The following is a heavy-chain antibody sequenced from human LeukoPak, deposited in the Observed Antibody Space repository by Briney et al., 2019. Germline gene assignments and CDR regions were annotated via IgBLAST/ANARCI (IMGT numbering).Heavy chain of an antibody. Sequence: GESLKISCKASGYSFTSYWIGWVRQMPGKGLEWMGIIYPGDSATRYSPSFQGQVTISADKSIRTAYLQWSSLKASDTAMYYCARHRYSSSSYNWFNPGGQGTLVTVSS. V-gene: IGHV5-51*01. CDR3: ARHRYSSSSYNWFNP. D-gene: IGHD5-18*01. CDR2: IYPGDSAT. CDR1: GYSFTSYW. J-gene: IGHJ5*02.